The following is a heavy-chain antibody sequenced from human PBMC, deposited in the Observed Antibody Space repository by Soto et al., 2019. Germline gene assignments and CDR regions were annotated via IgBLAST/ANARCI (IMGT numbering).Heavy chain of an antibody. CDR3: ARQGSMVRGVIDFDY. J-gene: IGHJ4*02. D-gene: IGHD3-10*01. CDR1: GGSISSYY. CDR2: IYTSGST. Sequence: QVQLQESGPGLVKPSETLSLTCTVSGGSISSYYWSWIRQPAGKGLEWIGRIYTSGSTNYNPSLKSRVTMSVDTSKNQFSLKRSSGTAADTAVYYCARQGSMVRGVIDFDYWGQGTLVTVSS. V-gene: IGHV4-4*07.